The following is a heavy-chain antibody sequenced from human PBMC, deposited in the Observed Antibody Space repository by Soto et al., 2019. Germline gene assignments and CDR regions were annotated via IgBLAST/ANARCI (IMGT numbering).Heavy chain of an antibody. Sequence: QVQLVESGGGVVQPGRSLRLSCAASGFAFSSYAMHWVRRAPGKGLEWVAVISYDASNKYYADSVKGRFTISRENYKKTLYLQMSSLRAEDTAVYYCARPFSSGWYGDFDFCGQGTLVAVSS. CDR2: ISYDASNK. D-gene: IGHD6-19*01. J-gene: IGHJ4*02. CDR3: ARPFSSGWYGDFDF. CDR1: GFAFSSYA. V-gene: IGHV3-30-3*01.